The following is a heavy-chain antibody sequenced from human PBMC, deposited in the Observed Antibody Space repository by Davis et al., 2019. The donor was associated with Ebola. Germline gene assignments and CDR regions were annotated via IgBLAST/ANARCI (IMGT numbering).Heavy chain of an antibody. CDR1: GFTFSNAW. CDR3: TTDLLDCTNGVCLFDY. J-gene: IGHJ4*02. V-gene: IGHV3-15*01. Sequence: GGSLRLSCAASGFTFSNAWMSWVRQAPGKGLQWVGRIKSKADGGTTEYAAPVKGRFTISRDDSKNTLYLQMNSLKTEDTAVYYCTTDLLDCTNGVCLFDYWGQGTLVTVSS. D-gene: IGHD2-8*01. CDR2: IKSKADGGTT.